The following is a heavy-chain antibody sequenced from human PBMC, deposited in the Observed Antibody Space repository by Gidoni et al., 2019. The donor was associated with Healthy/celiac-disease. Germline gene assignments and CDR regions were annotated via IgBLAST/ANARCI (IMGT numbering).Heavy chain of an antibody. J-gene: IGHJ4*02. CDR2: ISSSSSYI. Sequence: EVQLVESGGGLVKPGGSLRLSCAASGFTFSSYSMNWVRQAPGKGLEWVSSISSSSSYIYYADSVKGRFTISRDNAKNSLYLQMNSLRAEDTAVYYCARDLGHDYGGNPGGDWGQGTLVTVSS. CDR1: GFTFSSYS. D-gene: IGHD4-17*01. CDR3: ARDLGHDYGGNPGGD. V-gene: IGHV3-21*01.